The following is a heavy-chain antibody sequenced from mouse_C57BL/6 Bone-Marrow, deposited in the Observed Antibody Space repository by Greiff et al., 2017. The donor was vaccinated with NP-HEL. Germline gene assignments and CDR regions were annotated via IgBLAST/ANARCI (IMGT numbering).Heavy chain of an antibody. J-gene: IGHJ1*03. CDR2: INSDGGST. V-gene: IGHV5-2*03. D-gene: IGHD1-1*01. CDR3: ANYYGSSYCYWYFDV. CDR1: EYEFPSHD. Sequence: EVMLVESGGGLVQPGESLKLSCESNEYEFPSHDMSWVRKTPEKRLELVAAINSDGGSTYYPDTMERRFIISRDNTKKTLYLQMSSLRSEDTALYYCANYYGSSYCYWYFDVWGTGTTVTVSS.